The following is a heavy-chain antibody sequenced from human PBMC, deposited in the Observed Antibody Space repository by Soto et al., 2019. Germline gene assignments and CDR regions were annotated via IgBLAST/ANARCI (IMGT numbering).Heavy chain of an antibody. J-gene: IGHJ4*02. CDR2: LSSDGTTS. V-gene: IGHV3-74*01. CDR3: RVWMGDLSTEY. Sequence: GSLRLSCAASGFTNSRYVMYWVRQTPGKGLEWVSRLSSDGTTSAYADSVKGRFTISRDNAKSILYLQMNSLGVEDTALYYCRVWMGDLSTEYWGQGP. D-gene: IGHD3-16*02. CDR1: GFTNSRYV.